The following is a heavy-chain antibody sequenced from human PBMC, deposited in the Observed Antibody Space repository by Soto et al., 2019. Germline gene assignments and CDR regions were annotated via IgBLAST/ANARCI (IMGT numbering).Heavy chain of an antibody. V-gene: IGHV1-69*08. D-gene: IGHD3-3*01. J-gene: IGHJ3*01. Sequence: QVQLVQSGAEVRKPGSSVKVSCKAPGGTFSTYIISWVRQAPGQGLEWMGRIMPLPNITNYAQKFQCRVTVTADRSTSTAYMELTSLKSEDTAVYYCARDRITTRGDAFDLWGQGTMVTVSS. CDR2: IMPLPNIT. CDR1: GGTFSTYI. CDR3: ARDRITTRGDAFDL.